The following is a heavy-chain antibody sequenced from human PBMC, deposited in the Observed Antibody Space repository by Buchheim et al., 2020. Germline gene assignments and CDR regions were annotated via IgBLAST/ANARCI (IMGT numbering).Heavy chain of an antibody. Sequence: QVQLQESGPGLVKPSQTLSLTCTVSGGSISSGGYYWSWIRQHPGKGLEWIGYIYYSGSTYYNPSLKRRVTISVDPSKNHFSLKLSSVTAADTAVYYCAREARYCSGGSCLPDNWFDPWGQGTL. CDR3: AREARYCSGGSCLPDNWFDP. V-gene: IGHV4-31*03. D-gene: IGHD2-15*01. J-gene: IGHJ5*02. CDR1: GGSISSGGYY. CDR2: IYYSGST.